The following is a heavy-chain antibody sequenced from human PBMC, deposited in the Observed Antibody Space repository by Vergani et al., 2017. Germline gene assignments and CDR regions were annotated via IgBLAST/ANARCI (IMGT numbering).Heavy chain of an antibody. CDR2: INWNGGST. CDR3: ARDITASVKSPPHPDWFDP. D-gene: IGHD4-17*01. V-gene: IGHV3-20*04. Sequence: EVQLVESGGGVVRPGGSLRLSCAASGFTFDDYGMSWVRQAPGKGLEWVSGINWNGGSTGYADSVKGRFTISRDNAKNSLYLQMNSLRAEDTALYYCARDITASVKSPPHPDWFDPWGQGSLVTVSS. CDR1: GFTFDDYG. J-gene: IGHJ5*02.